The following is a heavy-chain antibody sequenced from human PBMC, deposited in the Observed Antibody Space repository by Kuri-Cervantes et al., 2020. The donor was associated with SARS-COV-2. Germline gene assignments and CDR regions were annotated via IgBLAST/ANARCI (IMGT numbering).Heavy chain of an antibody. V-gene: IGHV3-30*02. Sequence: GGSLRLSCAASGFSFSSYGIHWVRQAPDKGLEWVAFIWFDGSNQYYADSVKGRFAISGDNSRNTLYVQMNSLRAEDTAVYYCAKDGTGSGSYPRDWGQGTLVTVSS. CDR3: AKDGTGSGSYPRD. D-gene: IGHD3-10*01. CDR1: GFSFSSYG. CDR2: IWFDGSNQ. J-gene: IGHJ4*02.